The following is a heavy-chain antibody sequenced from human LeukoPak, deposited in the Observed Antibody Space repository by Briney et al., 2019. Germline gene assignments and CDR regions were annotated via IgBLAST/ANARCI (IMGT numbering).Heavy chain of an antibody. V-gene: IGHV1-18*01. Sequence: ASVKVSCKAFGYTFTSDGISWVRQAPGQGLEWMGWISAYNGNTNYAQKLQGRVTMTTDTSTSTAYMELRSLRSDDTAVYYCARDPGVATTLKERYYFDFWGQGTLVTVSS. CDR2: ISAYNGNT. CDR1: GYTFTSDG. D-gene: IGHD5-12*01. J-gene: IGHJ4*02. CDR3: ARDPGVATTLKERYYFDF.